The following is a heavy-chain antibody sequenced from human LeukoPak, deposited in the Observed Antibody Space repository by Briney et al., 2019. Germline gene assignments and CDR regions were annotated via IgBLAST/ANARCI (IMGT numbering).Heavy chain of an antibody. V-gene: IGHV3-21*01. CDR3: ASIRLLELNWFDP. CDR2: ISSSSSYI. CDR1: GFTFSSYS. J-gene: IGHJ5*02. Sequence: GGSLRLSYAASGFTFSSYSMNWVRQAPGKGLEWVSSISSSSSYIYYADSVKGRFTISRDNAKNSLYLQMNSLRAEDTAVYYCASIRLLELNWFDPWGQETLVTVSS. D-gene: IGHD1-26*01.